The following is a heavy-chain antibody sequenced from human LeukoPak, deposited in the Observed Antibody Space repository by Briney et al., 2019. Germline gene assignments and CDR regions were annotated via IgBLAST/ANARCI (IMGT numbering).Heavy chain of an antibody. V-gene: IGHV3-23*01. Sequence: PGGSLRLSCAASGFTFSSYAMSWVRQAPGKGLEWVSAISGSGGSTYYADSVKGRFTISRDNSKNTLYLQMNSLRAEDTAVYYRAKQITMVREFDYWGQGTLVTVSS. D-gene: IGHD3-10*01. CDR3: AKQITMVREFDY. J-gene: IGHJ4*02. CDR1: GFTFSSYA. CDR2: ISGSGGST.